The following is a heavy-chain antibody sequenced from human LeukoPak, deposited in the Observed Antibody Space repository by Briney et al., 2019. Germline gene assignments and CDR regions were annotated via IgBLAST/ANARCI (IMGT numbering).Heavy chain of an antibody. Sequence: SETLSLTCTVSGGSISSYYWSWIRQPPGKGLEWIGYIYYSGSTNYNPYLKSRVTISVDTSKNQFSLRLSSVTAADTAVYYCARVLVAADTADNWFDPWGQGTLVTVSS. D-gene: IGHD2-15*01. J-gene: IGHJ5*02. CDR2: IYYSGST. CDR1: GGSISSYY. CDR3: ARVLVAADTADNWFDP. V-gene: IGHV4-59*01.